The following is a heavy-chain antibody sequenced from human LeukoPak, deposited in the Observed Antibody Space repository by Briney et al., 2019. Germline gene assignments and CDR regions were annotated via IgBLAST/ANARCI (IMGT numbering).Heavy chain of an antibody. D-gene: IGHD4-17*01. J-gene: IGHJ4*02. CDR3: AREESYFGDYEY. Sequence: GGSLRLSCAASGFTFSSYEMNWVRQAPGKGLEWVSYISNSGSTIYYADSVKGRFTISRDNAKNSLYLQMNSLRAEDTAVYYCAREESYFGDYEYWGQGTLVTVSS. CDR2: ISNSGSTI. CDR1: GFTFSSYE. V-gene: IGHV3-48*03.